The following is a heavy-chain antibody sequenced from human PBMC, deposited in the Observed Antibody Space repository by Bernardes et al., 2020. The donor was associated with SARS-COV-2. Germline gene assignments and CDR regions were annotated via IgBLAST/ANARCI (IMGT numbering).Heavy chain of an antibody. J-gene: IGHJ6*02. V-gene: IGHV3-21*01. Sequence: GGSLRLSCAASGFTFSSYSMNWVRQAPGKGLEWVSSISSSSSYIYYADSVKGRFTISRDNAKNSLYLQMNSLRAEDTAVYYCARDPARRYGMDVWGQGTTVTVSS. CDR1: GFTFSSYS. CDR2: ISSSSSYI. CDR3: ARDPARRYGMDV.